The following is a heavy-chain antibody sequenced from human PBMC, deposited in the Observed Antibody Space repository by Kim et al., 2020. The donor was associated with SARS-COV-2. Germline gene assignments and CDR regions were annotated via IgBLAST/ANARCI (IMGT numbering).Heavy chain of an antibody. CDR3: ARDSYGSGSYYSISLLTKYYYYYGMDV. J-gene: IGHJ6*02. D-gene: IGHD3-10*01. CDR2: IWYDGSNK. Sequence: GGSLRLSCAASGFTFSSYGMHWVRQAPGKGLEWVAVIWYDGSNKYYADSVKGRFTISRDNSKNTLYLQMNSLRAEDTAVYYCARDSYGSGSYYSISLLTKYYYYYGMDVWGQGTTVTVSS. CDR1: GFTFSSYG. V-gene: IGHV3-33*01.